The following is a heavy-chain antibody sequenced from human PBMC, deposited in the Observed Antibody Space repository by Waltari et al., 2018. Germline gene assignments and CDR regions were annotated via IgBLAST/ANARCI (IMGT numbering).Heavy chain of an antibody. D-gene: IGHD3-10*01. CDR2: INTDGSSK. CDR3: ARVLYGRIDY. V-gene: IGHV3-74*01. CDR1: GFTFRSYW. J-gene: IGHJ4*02. Sequence: EVQLVESGGGLVQPGGSLRLSCAASGFTFRSYWMPWVRQAPGKGRVWVSRINTDGSSKSYADSVKGRFTISRDNAKNTLYLQMNRLRAEDTAVYYCARVLYGRIDYWGQGTLVTVSS.